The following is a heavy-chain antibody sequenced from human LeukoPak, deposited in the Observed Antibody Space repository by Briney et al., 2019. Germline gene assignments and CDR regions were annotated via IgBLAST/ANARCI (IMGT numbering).Heavy chain of an antibody. CDR2: ISFSGSA. V-gene: IGHV4-59*12. Sequence: SETLSLTCTVSGGSLNPFHWNWIRQPPGKGLEWIGYISFSGSANYNPSLKSRVTISVDTSKNQFSLKLRSVTAADTAVYYCARVGGNSESYGWFGPWGQGSLVTVSS. D-gene: IGHD4-23*01. CDR3: ARVGGNSESYGWFGP. CDR1: GGSLNPFH. J-gene: IGHJ5*02.